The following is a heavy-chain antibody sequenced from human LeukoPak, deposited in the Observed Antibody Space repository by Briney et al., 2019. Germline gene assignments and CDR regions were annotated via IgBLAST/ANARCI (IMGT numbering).Heavy chain of an antibody. CDR1: GITLSNYG. CDR2: ISDSGGRT. J-gene: IGHJ4*02. Sequence: PGGSLRLSCAVSGITLSNYGMSWVRQAPGKGLEWVAGISDSGGRTNYADSVKDRFTISRDNPKNTLYLQMNSLGAEDTAVYFCAKRGVVIRVILVAFHKEGYYFDSWGQGALVTVSS. CDR3: AKRGVVIRVILVAFHKEGYYFDS. V-gene: IGHV3-23*01. D-gene: IGHD3-22*01.